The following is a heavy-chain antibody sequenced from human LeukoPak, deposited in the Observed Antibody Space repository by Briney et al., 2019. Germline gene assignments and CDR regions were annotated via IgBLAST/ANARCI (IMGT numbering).Heavy chain of an antibody. Sequence: PGGSLRLSCAASGLPFSGYWMHWVRQAPGKGLEWVSRINSDGSRADYADSVKGRFTISRDNAKNTLYLQMNSLRAEDTAVYYCARTGNWYFDLWGRGTLVTVSS. CDR2: INSDGSRA. D-gene: IGHD1-1*01. CDR1: GLPFSGYW. J-gene: IGHJ2*01. CDR3: ARTGNWYFDL. V-gene: IGHV3-74*01.